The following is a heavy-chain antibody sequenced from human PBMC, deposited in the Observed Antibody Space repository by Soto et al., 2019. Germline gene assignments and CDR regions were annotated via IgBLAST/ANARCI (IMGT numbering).Heavy chain of an antibody. Sequence: GGSLRLSCAASGFTVSSNYMSWVRQAPGKGLEWVSVIYSGGSAYYADSVKGRFTISRDNSKNTLYLQMNSLRAEDTAVYYCARDPATSKDVWGQGTTVTVSS. CDR3: ARDPATSKDV. CDR2: IYSGGSA. J-gene: IGHJ6*02. V-gene: IGHV3-53*01. CDR1: GFTVSSNY.